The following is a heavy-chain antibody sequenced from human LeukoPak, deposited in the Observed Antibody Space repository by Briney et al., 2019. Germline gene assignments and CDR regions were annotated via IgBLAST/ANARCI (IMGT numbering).Heavy chain of an antibody. V-gene: IGHV1-2*02. Sequence: ASVKVSCKASGYTFSGFNIHWVRQAPGQGLEWMAWINPQSGATNYAQKFQGRVTMTRDMSNYTVYMEVTSLRSDDTAVYYCARGGDDSDLYFAYWGQGTLVTVSS. J-gene: IGHJ4*02. CDR2: INPQSGAT. CDR1: GYTFSGFN. D-gene: IGHD3-22*01. CDR3: ARGGDDSDLYFAY.